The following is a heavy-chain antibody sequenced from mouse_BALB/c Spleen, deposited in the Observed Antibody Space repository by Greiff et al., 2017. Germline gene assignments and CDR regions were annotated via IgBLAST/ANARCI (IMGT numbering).Heavy chain of an antibody. Sequence: EVKLVESGPGLVKPSQSLSLTCTVTGYSITSDYAWNWIRQFPGNKLEWMGYISYSGSTSYNPSLKSRISITRDTSKNQFFLQLNSVTTEDTATYYCASFYYDFDYWGQGTTLTVSS. V-gene: IGHV3-2*02. CDR3: ASFYYDFDY. CDR1: GYSITSDYA. D-gene: IGHD2-4*01. J-gene: IGHJ2*01. CDR2: ISYSGST.